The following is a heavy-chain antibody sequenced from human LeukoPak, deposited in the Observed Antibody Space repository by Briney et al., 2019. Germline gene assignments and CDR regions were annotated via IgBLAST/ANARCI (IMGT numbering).Heavy chain of an antibody. D-gene: IGHD6-6*01. Sequence: SETLSLTCTVSGGSISSYYWSWIRQPPGKGLEWIGYIYYSGSTNYNPSLKSRVTISVDTSKNQFSLKLSSVTAADTAVYYCARMYSSSSLEFDPWGQGTLVTVSS. CDR1: GGSISSYY. V-gene: IGHV4-59*01. CDR3: ARMYSSSSLEFDP. CDR2: IYYSGST. J-gene: IGHJ5*02.